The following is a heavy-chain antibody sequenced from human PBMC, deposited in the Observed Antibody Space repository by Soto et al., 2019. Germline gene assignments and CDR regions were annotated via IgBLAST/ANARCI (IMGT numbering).Heavy chain of an antibody. J-gene: IGHJ4*02. D-gene: IGHD3-22*01. CDR2: ISSSGDLT. CDR3: PKGGPTDCHDTSAYSAFDY. CDR1: GFTFSNYA. V-gene: IGHV3-23*01. Sequence: PGGSLRLSCEASGFTFSNYAMNWVRQAPGKGLEWVSAISSSGDLTYYADSVKGRFTISRDNSKNTLSLQMISLRAEDTAVYYCPKGGPTDCHDTSAYSAFDYWRQGNLVTVSS.